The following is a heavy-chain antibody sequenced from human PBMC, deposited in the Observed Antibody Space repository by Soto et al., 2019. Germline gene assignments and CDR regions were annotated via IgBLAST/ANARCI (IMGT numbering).Heavy chain of an antibody. V-gene: IGHV1-3*01. D-gene: IGHD3-22*01. J-gene: IGHJ4*02. CDR1: GYTFTSYA. CDR2: INAGNGNT. Sequence: SVKVSCKASGYTFTSYAMHWVRQAPVQRLEWMGWINAGNGNTKYSQKFQGRVTITRDTSASTAYMELSSLRSEDTAVYYCARVYYYDSSGYPLGYWGQGTLVTVSS. CDR3: ARVYYYDSSGYPLGY.